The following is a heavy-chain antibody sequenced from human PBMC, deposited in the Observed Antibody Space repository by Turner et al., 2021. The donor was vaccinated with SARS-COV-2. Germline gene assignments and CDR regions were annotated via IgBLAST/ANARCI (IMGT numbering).Heavy chain of an antibody. CDR1: GYTFTGYY. V-gene: IGHV1-2*02. Sequence: QVQLVQSGDEVKKPGASVKVSCKASGYTFTGYYMLWVRQAPGQGLEWMGWINPNSGGTNYAQRFQGSVTMTRDTSISTAYMELSRLRSDDTAVYYCARGETIAVAGTQYFDYWGQGTLVTVSS. CDR3: ARGETIAVAGTQYFDY. D-gene: IGHD6-19*01. CDR2: INPNSGGT. J-gene: IGHJ4*02.